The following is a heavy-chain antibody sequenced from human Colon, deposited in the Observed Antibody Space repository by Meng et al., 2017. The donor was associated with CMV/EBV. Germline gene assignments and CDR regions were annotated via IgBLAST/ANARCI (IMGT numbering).Heavy chain of an antibody. V-gene: IGHV3-30-3*01. D-gene: IGHD1-26*01. J-gene: IGHJ4*02. CDR1: GFTFSSYA. Sequence: GESLKISCAASGFTFSSYAMHWVRQAPGKGLEWVAVISYDGSNKYYADSVKGRLTISRDNSKNTLYLQMNSLRAEDTAVYYCARDLVGATTVDYWGQGTLVTVSS. CDR3: ARDLVGATTVDY. CDR2: ISYDGSNK.